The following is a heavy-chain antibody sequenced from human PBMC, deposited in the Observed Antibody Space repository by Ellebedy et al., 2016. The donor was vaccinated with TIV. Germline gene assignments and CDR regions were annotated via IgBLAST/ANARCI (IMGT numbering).Heavy chain of an antibody. CDR1: GITFSSYG. D-gene: IGHD3/OR15-3a*01. Sequence: GESLKISCAASGITFSSYGMHWVRQAPGKGLEWVAVISYDGSNKYSADSVKGRFTISGNNSKSTLYLKMTSLRAEGTAVYRCAKDLTFGRGSPQDWNYWGQGTLVTVSS. CDR3: AKDLTFGRGSPQDWNY. V-gene: IGHV3-30*18. CDR2: ISYDGSNK. J-gene: IGHJ4*02.